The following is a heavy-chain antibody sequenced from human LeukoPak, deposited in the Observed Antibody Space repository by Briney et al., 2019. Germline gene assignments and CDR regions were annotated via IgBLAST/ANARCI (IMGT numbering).Heavy chain of an antibody. D-gene: IGHD2-21*01. CDR1: GFTFSSYA. CDR2: ISGSASNT. J-gene: IGHJ3*02. Sequence: GGSLRLSCAASGFTFSSYAMSWVRQAPGKGLEWVSIISGSASNTYYADSVKGRFTFSRDNSKNTLYLQMNSLRAEDTAVYYCVRGDSTAWGPFGGFDIWGQGAMVTVSS. V-gene: IGHV3-23*01. CDR3: VRGDSTAWGPFGGFDI.